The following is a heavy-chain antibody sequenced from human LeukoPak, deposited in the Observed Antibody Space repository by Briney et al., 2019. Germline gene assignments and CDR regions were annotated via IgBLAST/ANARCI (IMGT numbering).Heavy chain of an antibody. D-gene: IGHD1-26*01. J-gene: IGHJ4*02. CDR3: ARQWRGSYDY. V-gene: IGHV3-7*01. Sequence: GGSLRLSCAASGFTFSNYWMSWVRQAPGKGLEWLANIKQDGSEKYFVDSVKGRFTISRDNAKNSLYLQMNTLRAEDTAVYYCARQWRGSYDYWDQGTLVTVSS. CDR1: GFTFSNYW. CDR2: IKQDGSEK.